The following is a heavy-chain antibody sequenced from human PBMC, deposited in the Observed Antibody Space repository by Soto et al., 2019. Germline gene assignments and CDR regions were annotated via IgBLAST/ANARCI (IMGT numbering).Heavy chain of an antibody. J-gene: IGHJ5*02. D-gene: IGHD2-8*02. CDR1: GVIFKNYA. CDR2: IIPMFGTT. Sequence: QVQLVQSGAEVKKPGSSVTVSCKASGVIFKNYAFSWVRQAPGQGLEWMGGIIPMFGTTNSAQSFQDRVTITADESTSTVYLEVSSLGSDDTAIYYCARGIADIQTGGTWFDPWGQGTLVSVSS. V-gene: IGHV1-69*01. CDR3: ARGIADIQTGGTWFDP.